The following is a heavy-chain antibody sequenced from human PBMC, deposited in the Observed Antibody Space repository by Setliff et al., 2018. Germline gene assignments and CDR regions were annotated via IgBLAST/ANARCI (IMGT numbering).Heavy chain of an antibody. J-gene: IGHJ4*02. V-gene: IGHV3-30*02. CDR2: VHYDGVNK. CDR3: VRDWASGDDH. D-gene: IGHD3-10*01. Sequence: GGSLRLSCAASGFTSSSYGMHWVRQPPGKGLEWVAFVHYDGVNKHYRDSVKGRFTISRDNAKNSLFLQMNILEVEDTAVYYCVRDWASGDDHWGRGTLVTVSS. CDR1: GFTSSSYG.